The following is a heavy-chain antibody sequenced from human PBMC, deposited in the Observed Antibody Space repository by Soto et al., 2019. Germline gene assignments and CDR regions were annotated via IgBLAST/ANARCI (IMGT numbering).Heavy chain of an antibody. CDR2: IYSGGST. Sequence: PGGSLRLSCAASGFTVSSNYMSWVRQAPGKGLEWVSVIYSGGSTYYADSVKGRFTISRDNSKNTLYLQMNSLRAEDTAVYYCARDSFGVVSLYYYYYMDVWGKGTTVTVSS. CDR1: GFTVSSNY. V-gene: IGHV3-66*01. D-gene: IGHD3-10*01. CDR3: ARDSFGVVSLYYYYYMDV. J-gene: IGHJ6*03.